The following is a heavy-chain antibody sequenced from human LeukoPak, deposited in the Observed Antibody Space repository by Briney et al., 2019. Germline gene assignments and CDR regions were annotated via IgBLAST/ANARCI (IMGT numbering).Heavy chain of an antibody. CDR2: IYPGDSDT. CDR1: GYSFTSYW. V-gene: IGHV5-51*01. Sequence: GESLKISCQGSGYSFTSYWIGWVRQMPGKGLEWMGIIYPGDSDTRYSPSFQGQVTISADKSISTAYLQWSSLKASDTAMYHCAVVPAARVSAFDYWGQGTLVTVSS. D-gene: IGHD2-2*01. CDR3: AVVPAARVSAFDY. J-gene: IGHJ4*02.